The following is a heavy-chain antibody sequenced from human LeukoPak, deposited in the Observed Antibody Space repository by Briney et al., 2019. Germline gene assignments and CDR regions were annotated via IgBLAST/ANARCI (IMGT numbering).Heavy chain of an antibody. Sequence: ASVKFSCKASGSTFTSYGISWVRQAPEQGLEWMGWINAYNGTTNYAQKLQGRVTMTTDTSTSTAYMELRSLRSDDTAVYYCARVAAITGTDFDYWGQGTLVTVSS. J-gene: IGHJ4*02. V-gene: IGHV1-18*01. CDR1: GSTFTSYG. CDR3: ARVAAITGTDFDY. CDR2: INAYNGTT. D-gene: IGHD1-20*01.